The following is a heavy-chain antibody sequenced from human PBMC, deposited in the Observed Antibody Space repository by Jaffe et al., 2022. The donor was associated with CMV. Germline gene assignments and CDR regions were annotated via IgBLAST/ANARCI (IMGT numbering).Heavy chain of an antibody. D-gene: IGHD3-3*01. J-gene: IGHJ5*02. Sequence: EVQLVESGGGLVQPGGSLRLSCAASGFTFSSYAMSWVRQAPGKGLEWVSAISGSGGSTYYADSVKGRFTISRDNSKNTLYLQMNSLRAEDTAVYYCAKGGTIFGVVIIRGGFLIWFDPWGQGTLVTVSS. CDR3: AKGGTIFGVVIIRGGFLIWFDP. V-gene: IGHV3-23*04. CDR1: GFTFSSYA. CDR2: ISGSGGST.